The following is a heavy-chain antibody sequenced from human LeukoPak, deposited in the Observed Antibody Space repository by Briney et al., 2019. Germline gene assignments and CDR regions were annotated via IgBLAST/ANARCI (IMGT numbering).Heavy chain of an antibody. V-gene: IGHV4-39*07. CDR3: ARGRVWFGENNWFDP. CDR1: GGSISSGSYY. D-gene: IGHD3-10*01. CDR2: INHSGST. Sequence: SETLSLTCTVSGGSISSGSYYWSWIRQPPGKGLEWIGEINHSGSTNYNPSLKSRVTISVDTSKNQFSLKLSSVTAADTAVYYCARGRVWFGENNWFDPWGQGTLVTVSS. J-gene: IGHJ5*02.